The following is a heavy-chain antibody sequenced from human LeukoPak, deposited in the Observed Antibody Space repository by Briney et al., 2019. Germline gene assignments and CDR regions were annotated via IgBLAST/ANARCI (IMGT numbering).Heavy chain of an antibody. Sequence: SETLSLTCAVSGDSIRSGGYWSWVRQPPGKGLEWIGQIYVTGSTNYNPYLESRVIMSLDKSRNQLSLRLKSMTAADTAVYYCTRQGSYSHGFWGQGALVTVAS. V-gene: IGHV4-4*02. CDR1: GDSIRSGGY. D-gene: IGHD3-10*01. CDR2: IYVTGST. J-gene: IGHJ4*02. CDR3: TRQGSYSHGF.